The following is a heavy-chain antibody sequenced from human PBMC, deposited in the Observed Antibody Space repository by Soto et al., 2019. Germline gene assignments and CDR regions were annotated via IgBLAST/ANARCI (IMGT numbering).Heavy chain of an antibody. CDR1: DFTFSYYW. J-gene: IGHJ3*01. V-gene: IGHV3-74*03. CDR2: IHSDGSST. Sequence: EVQLVESGGGLVQPGGSLRLSCVDSDFTFSYYWMHWVRHVPGKGLVWVSRIHSDGSSTTYAASVKGRFTLSRDNAKKTLYLQMARLRGEDTAVYYCARRDVGAFDLWGPGTMVTVSS. CDR3: ARRDVGAFDL.